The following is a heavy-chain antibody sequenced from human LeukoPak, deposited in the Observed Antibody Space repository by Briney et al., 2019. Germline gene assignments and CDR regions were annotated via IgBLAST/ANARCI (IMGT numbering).Heavy chain of an antibody. V-gene: IGHV4-31*03. CDR2: IYYSGST. CDR1: GGSISSGGYY. Sequence: ASETLSLTCTVSGGSISSGGYYWSWIRQRPGKGLEWIGYIYYSGSTYYNPSLKSRVTISVDTSKNQFSLKLSSVTAADTAVYYCARDRLLNGSGDYYYYYGMDVWGQGTTVTVSS. CDR3: ARDRLLNGSGDYYYYYGMDV. J-gene: IGHJ6*02. D-gene: IGHD3-10*01.